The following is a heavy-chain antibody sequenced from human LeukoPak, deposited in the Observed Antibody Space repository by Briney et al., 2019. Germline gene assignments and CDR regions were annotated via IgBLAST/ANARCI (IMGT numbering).Heavy chain of an antibody. J-gene: IGHJ4*02. V-gene: IGHV3-23*01. CDR1: GFTFSSYA. CDR3: ARHGGVAAFDY. Sequence: GGSLRLSCAASGFTFSSYAMSWVRQAPGKGLEWVSAISGSALSTYYADSVKGRFTISRDNSKNTLYLQMNSLRAEDTAVYYCARHGGVAAFDYWGQGTLVTVSS. D-gene: IGHD6-19*01. CDR2: ISGSALST.